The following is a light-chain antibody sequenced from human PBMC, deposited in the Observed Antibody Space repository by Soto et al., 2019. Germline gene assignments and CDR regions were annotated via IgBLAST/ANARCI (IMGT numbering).Light chain of an antibody. CDR2: TSG. V-gene: IGKV1-39*01. CDR1: QRITTY. Sequence: IHMTQSPSSLSASVGDRVTITCRASQRITTYLNWYQQKPGEAPKLLISTSGTLQRGVPSRFTGSGSGTDFTLTIPGLQRAECATYFCQQTYNTPYTFGQVTKLEIK. CDR3: QQTYNTPYT. J-gene: IGKJ2*01.